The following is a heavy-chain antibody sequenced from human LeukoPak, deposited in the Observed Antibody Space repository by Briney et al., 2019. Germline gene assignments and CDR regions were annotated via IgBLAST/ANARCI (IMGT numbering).Heavy chain of an antibody. CDR2: ISYDGSNK. CDR1: GFTFGSYA. CDR3: AREAVTTLYYYYGMDV. J-gene: IGHJ6*02. D-gene: IGHD4-17*01. V-gene: IGHV3-30-3*01. Sequence: PGRSLGLSCAASGFTFGSYAMHWVRQAPGKGLEWVAVISYDGSNKYYADSVKGRFTISRDNSKNTLYLQMNSLRAEDTAVYYCAREAVTTLYYYYGMDVWGQGTTVTVSS.